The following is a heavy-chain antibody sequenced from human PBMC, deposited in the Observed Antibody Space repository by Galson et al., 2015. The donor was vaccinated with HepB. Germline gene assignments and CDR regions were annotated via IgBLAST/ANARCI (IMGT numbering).Heavy chain of an antibody. J-gene: IGHJ4*02. Sequence: SVKVSCKASGYTFTSYGISWVRQAPGQGLEWMGWISAYNGNTNYAQKLQGRVTMTTDASTSTAYMELRSLRSDDTAVYYCARDIGYGDYPIPRFDYWGQGTLVTVSS. CDR1: GYTFTSYG. CDR3: ARDIGYGDYPIPRFDY. D-gene: IGHD4-17*01. CDR2: ISAYNGNT. V-gene: IGHV1-18*01.